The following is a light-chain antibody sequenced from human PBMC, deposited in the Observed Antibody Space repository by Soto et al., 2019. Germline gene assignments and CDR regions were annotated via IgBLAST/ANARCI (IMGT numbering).Light chain of an antibody. CDR1: SSDVGDSNY. CDR3: TSYTSSSTPLYV. J-gene: IGLJ1*01. CDR2: DVS. V-gene: IGLV2-14*03. Sequence: QSALTQPASVSGSHGQSITISCTGTSSDVGDSNYVSWYQHHPGKAPKVIIYDVSNRPSGVSNRFSGSKSGNTASLAISGLQAEDEADYYCTSYTSSSTPLYVFGTGTKLTVL.